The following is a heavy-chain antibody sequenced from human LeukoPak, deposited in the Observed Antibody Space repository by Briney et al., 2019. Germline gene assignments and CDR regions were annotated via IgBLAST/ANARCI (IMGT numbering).Heavy chain of an antibody. Sequence: ASVKVSCKASGGTFSSYAISWVRQAPGQGLEWMGWMNPNSGNTGYAQKFQGRVTMTRNTSISTAYMELSSLRSEDTAVYYCARKLKGSNNWFDPWGQGTLVTVSS. CDR3: ARKLKGSNNWFDP. CDR2: MNPNSGNT. V-gene: IGHV1-8*02. J-gene: IGHJ5*02. D-gene: IGHD1-7*01. CDR1: GGTFSSYA.